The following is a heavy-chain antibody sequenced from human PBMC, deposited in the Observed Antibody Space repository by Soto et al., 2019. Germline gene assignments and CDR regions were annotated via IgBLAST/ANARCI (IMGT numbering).Heavy chain of an antibody. J-gene: IGHJ4*02. CDR1: GVYIGSYC. D-gene: IGHD6-25*01. CDR3: ARIGPASRLAD. CDR2: IYYSGST. V-gene: IGHV4-59*01. Sequence: TLQIMPLSSSVAGVYIGSYCWSWIRQPPGKGLEWIGYIYYSGSTNYNPSLKSRVTISVDTSKNQFSLKLSSVTAADTAVYYCARIGPASRLADWGQGTLVTVSS.